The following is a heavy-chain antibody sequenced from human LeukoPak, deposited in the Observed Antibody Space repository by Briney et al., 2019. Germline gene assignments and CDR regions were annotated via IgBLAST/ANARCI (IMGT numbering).Heavy chain of an antibody. Sequence: GGSLRLSCAASGFTFSSYTMNWVRQAPGKGLEWVSGFTSGGSTYYADSVKGRFTVSRDNSKNTLFLQMNSLRAEDTAVYYCAKDGGLWVSAHWGDSWGRGTLVTVSS. CDR3: AKDGGLWVSAHWGDS. V-gene: IGHV3-23*01. CDR2: FTSGGST. J-gene: IGHJ4*02. D-gene: IGHD7-27*01. CDR1: GFTFSSYT.